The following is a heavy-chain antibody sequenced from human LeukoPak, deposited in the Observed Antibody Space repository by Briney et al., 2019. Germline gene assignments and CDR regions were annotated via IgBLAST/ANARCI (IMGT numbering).Heavy chain of an antibody. D-gene: IGHD2-21*01. CDR3: ARDGGSWHIAYFDY. V-gene: IGHV6-1*01. J-gene: IGHJ4*02. CDR2: TYYRSKWYN. CDR1: GHSVSSSSVA. Sequence: SQTLSLTCDISGHSVSSSSVAWDWIRQSPSRGLEWLGRTYYRSKWYNDYAVSVKSRITINPDTSKNQFSLQLNSVTPEDTAVYYCARDGGSWHIAYFDYWGQGTLVTVSS.